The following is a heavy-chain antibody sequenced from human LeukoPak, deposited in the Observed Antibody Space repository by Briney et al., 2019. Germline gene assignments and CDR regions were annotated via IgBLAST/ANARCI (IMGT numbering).Heavy chain of an antibody. J-gene: IGHJ3*02. CDR2: IYSGDNT. D-gene: IGHD2-2*01. Sequence: GGSLRLSCAASGFTVSNNFLSWVRQTPGKGLEWVSVIYSGDNTYYADSVKGRFTISRDISKNTVYVQMNSLRVEDTAVYYCARLCSSNSCYAFDIWGQGTKVTVSS. CDR3: ARLCSSNSCYAFDI. CDR1: GFTVSNNF. V-gene: IGHV3-53*01.